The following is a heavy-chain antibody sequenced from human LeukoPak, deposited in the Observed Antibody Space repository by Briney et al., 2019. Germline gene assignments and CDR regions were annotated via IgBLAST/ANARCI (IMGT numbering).Heavy chain of an antibody. CDR3: ARPGGVGATTS. CDR1: GFTFSSCS. CDR2: ISSSSSYI. V-gene: IGHV3-21*01. J-gene: IGHJ5*02. D-gene: IGHD1-26*01. Sequence: GGSLRLSCAASGFTFSSCSMNWVRQAPGKGLEWVSSISSSSSYIYYADSVKGRFTISRDNAKNSLYLQMNSLRAEDTAVYYCARPGGVGATTSWGQGTLVTVSS.